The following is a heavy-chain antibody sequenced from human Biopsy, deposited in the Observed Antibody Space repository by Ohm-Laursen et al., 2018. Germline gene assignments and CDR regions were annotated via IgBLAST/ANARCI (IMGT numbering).Heavy chain of an antibody. Sequence: SQTLSLTCAVSGYSVTNDYYWGWIRQPPGKGLEWIGNIYYDGITYYNPSLKSRVAMSVDTSKNHFSLRLTSVTAADTAVYYCARVAGVYAYYYGMDVWDQGTTVIVSS. CDR1: GYSVTNDYY. V-gene: IGHV4-38-2*01. CDR2: IYYDGIT. J-gene: IGHJ6*02. D-gene: IGHD5/OR15-5a*01. CDR3: ARVAGVYAYYYGMDV.